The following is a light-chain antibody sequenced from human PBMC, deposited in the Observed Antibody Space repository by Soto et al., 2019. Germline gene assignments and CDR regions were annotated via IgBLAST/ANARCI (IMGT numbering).Light chain of an antibody. CDR1: QDISKF. V-gene: IGKV1-27*01. CDR2: ATS. Sequence: DIQMTQSPSSLSASAGDRVTITCRASQDISKFLAWYQQKPGKVPRLLIYATSTLDSGVPSRFSGSGTGTDFTLTISSLQPEDVATYYCQNYKGAPWTFGQGTKVETK. CDR3: QNYKGAPWT. J-gene: IGKJ1*01.